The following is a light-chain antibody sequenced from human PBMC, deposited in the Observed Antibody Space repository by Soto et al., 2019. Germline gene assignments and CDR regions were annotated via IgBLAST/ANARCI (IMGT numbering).Light chain of an antibody. CDR2: GAS. J-gene: IGKJ1*01. CDR3: QQYGNSPWT. Sequence: EIVLTQSPGTLSLSPGESATLPCRASQSVRSNYLAWYQQKPGQAPRLRIYGASTRATGTPDRFSGSGSGTDFALTVSRLEPEDFAVYFCQQYGNSPWTFGQGNKVEIK. V-gene: IGKV3-20*01. CDR1: QSVRSNY.